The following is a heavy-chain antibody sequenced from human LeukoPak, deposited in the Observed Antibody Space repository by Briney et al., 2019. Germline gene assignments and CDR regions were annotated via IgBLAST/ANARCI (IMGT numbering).Heavy chain of an antibody. V-gene: IGHV1-69-2*01. D-gene: IGHD1-26*01. CDR2: VDPEDGET. Sequence: ASVKVSCKVSGYTFTDYYMHWGQQAPGKRLEWMGRVDPEDGETIYAEKFQGRGTITADTSTDAAYMELSSLRSEDTAMYYCATDPGIVGVTQNDPFDIWAQGTMVTVP. J-gene: IGHJ3*02. CDR1: GYTFTDYY. CDR3: ATDPGIVGVTQNDPFDI.